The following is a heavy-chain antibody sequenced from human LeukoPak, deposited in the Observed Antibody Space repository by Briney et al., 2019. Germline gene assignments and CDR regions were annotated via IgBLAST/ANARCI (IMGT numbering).Heavy chain of an antibody. V-gene: IGHV3-9*01. J-gene: IGHJ4*02. CDR3: AKDMGSGSRKVPFDY. Sequence: GRSLRLSCAASGFTFGDYAMHWVRQAPGKGLEWVSGISWNSGSIGYADSVKGRFTISRDNAKNSLYLQMNSLRAEDTALYYCAKDMGSGSRKVPFDYWGQGTLVTVSS. CDR1: GFTFGDYA. CDR2: ISWNSGSI. D-gene: IGHD3-10*01.